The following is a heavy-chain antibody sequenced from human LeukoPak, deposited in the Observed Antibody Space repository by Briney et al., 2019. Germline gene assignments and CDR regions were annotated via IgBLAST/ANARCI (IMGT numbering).Heavy chain of an antibody. CDR1: GFAFSNYA. CDR3: AKGVDV. J-gene: IGHJ6*04. Sequence: GGSLRLSCAASGFAFSNYAMSWVRQAPGKGLEWVSSLISSGATTYYADSVKGRFTISRDNARNSLFLQMNSLRAEDTAVYYCAKGVDVWGKGTTVTVSS. V-gene: IGHV3-23*01. CDR2: LISSGATT.